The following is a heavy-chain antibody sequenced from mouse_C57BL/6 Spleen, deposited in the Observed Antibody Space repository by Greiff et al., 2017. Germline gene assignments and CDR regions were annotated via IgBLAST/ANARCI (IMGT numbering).Heavy chain of an antibody. CDR2: FHPYNDDT. J-gene: IGHJ4*01. Sequence: VKLMESGAELVKPGASVKMSCKASGYTFTTYPIEWMKQNHGKSLEWIGNFHPYNDDTKYNEKFKGKATLTVEKSSSTVYLELSRLTSDDSAVYYCARENWDRGYAMDYWGQGTSVTVSS. D-gene: IGHD4-1*01. V-gene: IGHV1-47*01. CDR3: ARENWDRGYAMDY. CDR1: GYTFTTYP.